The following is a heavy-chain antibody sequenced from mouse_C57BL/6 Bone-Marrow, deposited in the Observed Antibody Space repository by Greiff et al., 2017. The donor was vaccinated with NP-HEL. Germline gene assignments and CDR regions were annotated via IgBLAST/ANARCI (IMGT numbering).Heavy chain of an antibody. CDR1: GYTFTDYE. J-gene: IGHJ2*01. D-gene: IGHD1-1*01. CDR3: TRGITTVVDFDD. Sequence: QVQLQQSGAELVRPGASVTLSCKASGYTFTDYEMHWVKQTPVHGLEWIGAIDPETGGTAYNQKFKGTAILTADKSSSTAYMELRSLTSEDSAVYYCTRGITTVVDFDDWGQGTTLTVAS. V-gene: IGHV1-15*01. CDR2: IDPETGGT.